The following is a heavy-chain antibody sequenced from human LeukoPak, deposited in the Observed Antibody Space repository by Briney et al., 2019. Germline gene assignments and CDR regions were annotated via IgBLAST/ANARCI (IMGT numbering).Heavy chain of an antibody. CDR2: MNPNSGNT. CDR3: ARGSTPPYYDFWSGYFSYGMDV. CDR1: GYTFTSYG. J-gene: IGHJ6*02. V-gene: IGHV1-8*02. Sequence: ASVKVSCKASGYTFTSYGISWVRQAPGQGLEWMGWMNPNSGNTGYAQKFQGRVTMTRNTSISTAYMELSSLRSEDTAVYYCARGSTPPYYDFWSGYFSYGMDVWGQGTTVTVSS. D-gene: IGHD3-3*01.